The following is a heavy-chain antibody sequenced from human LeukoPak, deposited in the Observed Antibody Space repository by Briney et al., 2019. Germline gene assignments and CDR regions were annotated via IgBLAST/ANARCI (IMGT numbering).Heavy chain of an antibody. J-gene: IGHJ6*02. CDR2: IYYSGST. CDR3: ARLGTYGTGETPLSWYYYGMDV. D-gene: IGHD1-26*01. Sequence: SETLSLTCTVSGGSISSYYWSWIRQPPGKGLEWIGYIYYSGSTNYNPSLKSRVTISVDTSKNQFSLKLSSVTAADTAVYYCARLGTYGTGETPLSWYYYGMDVWGQGTTVTVSS. V-gene: IGHV4-59*08. CDR1: GGSISSYY.